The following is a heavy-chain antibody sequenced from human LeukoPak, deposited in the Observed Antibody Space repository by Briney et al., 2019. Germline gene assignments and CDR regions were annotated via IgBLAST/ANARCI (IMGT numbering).Heavy chain of an antibody. D-gene: IGHD2-2*02. Sequence: SETLSLTCTVSGGSISSYYWSWIRQPAGKGLEWIGRIYTSGSTNYNPSLKSRVTMSVDTSKNQFSLKLSSVTAADTAVYYCARNGDCSSTSCYTDCYYYYYMDVWGKGTTVTVSS. CDR1: GGSISSYY. V-gene: IGHV4-4*07. J-gene: IGHJ6*03. CDR3: ARNGDCSSTSCYTDCYYYYYMDV. CDR2: IYTSGST.